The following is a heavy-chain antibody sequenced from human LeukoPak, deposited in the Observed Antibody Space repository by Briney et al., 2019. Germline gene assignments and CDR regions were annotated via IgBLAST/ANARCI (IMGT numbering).Heavy chain of an antibody. D-gene: IGHD3-3*01. CDR1: GGTFSSYA. V-gene: IGHV1-69*05. CDR3: ARAPLLRFLEWLEFDY. Sequence: GASVKVSCKASGGTFSSYAISWVRQAPGQGLEGMGGIIPIFGTANYAQKFQGRVTITTDESTSTAYMELSRLRSEDTAEYYCARAPLLRFLEWLEFDYWGQGTLVTVSS. CDR2: IIPIFGTA. J-gene: IGHJ4*02.